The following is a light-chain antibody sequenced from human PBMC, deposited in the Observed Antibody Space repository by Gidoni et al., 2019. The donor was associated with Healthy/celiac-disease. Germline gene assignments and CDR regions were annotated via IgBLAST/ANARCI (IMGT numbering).Light chain of an antibody. Sequence: DLQMTPSPSSLSASVGDSVTITCRASQSISIYLNWYQQKPGKAPKLLIYAASSLQSGVPSRFSGSGSGTDFTLTISSLQPEDFATYYCQQSYSTLWTFGQGTKVEIK. CDR1: QSISIY. CDR3: QQSYSTLWT. J-gene: IGKJ1*01. CDR2: AAS. V-gene: IGKV1-39*01.